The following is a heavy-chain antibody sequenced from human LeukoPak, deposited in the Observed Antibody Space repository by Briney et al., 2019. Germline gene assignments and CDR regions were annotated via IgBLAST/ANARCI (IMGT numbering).Heavy chain of an antibody. CDR2: VIPLFGTA. CDR3: ARVSTLYDFWSGTWFYA. CDR1: GGTFSSYA. Sequence: SLKPSCKASGGTFSSYAISWVRQAPGQGLEWIGGVIPLFGTANYAQQFQGRVTITTYESTSTADMALSTVRSEDTAVYSCARVSTLYDFWSGTWFYAWGQ. V-gene: IGHV1-69*05. J-gene: IGHJ5*02. D-gene: IGHD3-3*01.